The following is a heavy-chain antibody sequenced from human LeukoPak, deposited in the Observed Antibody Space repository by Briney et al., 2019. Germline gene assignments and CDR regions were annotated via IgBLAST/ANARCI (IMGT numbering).Heavy chain of an antibody. CDR2: IWYDGSNK. CDR3: AGVTIQLWFDY. V-gene: IGHV3-33*01. J-gene: IGHJ4*02. CDR1: GFTFSSNG. D-gene: IGHD5-18*01. Sequence: GGSLRLSCAASGFTFSSNGMHWVRQAPGKGLEWVAVIWYDGSNKYYADSVKGRFTISRDNSKNTLYLQMNSLRAEDTAVYYCAGVTIQLWFDYWGQGTLVTVSS.